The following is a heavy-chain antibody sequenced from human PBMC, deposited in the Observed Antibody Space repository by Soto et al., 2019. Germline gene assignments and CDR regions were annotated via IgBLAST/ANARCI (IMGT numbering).Heavy chain of an antibody. CDR2: IYKSATT. V-gene: IGHV4-30-4*01. Sequence: SETLSLTCSVAGDSISTVGYCWAWIRQPPGQALEYIGYIYKSATTYYNPSFESRVAISLDTSKSQFSLNVTSVTAADTAVYFCARGRYCLTGRCFPNWFDSWGQGTLVTVSS. J-gene: IGHJ5*01. CDR1: GDSISTVGYC. CDR3: ARGRYCLTGRCFPNWFDS. D-gene: IGHD2-15*01.